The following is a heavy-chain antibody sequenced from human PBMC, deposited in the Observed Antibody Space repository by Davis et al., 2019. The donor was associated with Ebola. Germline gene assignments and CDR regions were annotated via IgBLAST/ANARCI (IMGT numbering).Heavy chain of an antibody. Sequence: PGGSLRLSCAASGFTFSGSAMHWVRQASGKGLEWVGRIRSKANSYATAYAASVKGRFTISRDDSKNTAYLQMNSLKTEDTAVYYCTSLDVIWFRGTVVDYWGQGTLVTVSS. V-gene: IGHV3-73*01. J-gene: IGHJ4*02. CDR3: TSLDVIWFRGTVVDY. CDR2: IRSKANSYAT. D-gene: IGHD3-10*01. CDR1: GFTFSGSA.